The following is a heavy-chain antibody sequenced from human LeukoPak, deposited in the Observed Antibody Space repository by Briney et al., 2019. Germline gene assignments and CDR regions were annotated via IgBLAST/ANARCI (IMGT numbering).Heavy chain of an antibody. Sequence: PGGSLRLSCEASGFTFSSYWMHWVRQSPGKGLVWVSRINIDGSIKTYADSVKGRFPISRDNGKNTVYLQMNSLRAEDTAVYYCAKWGSRDYYYGLDVWGQGTTVTVSS. CDR2: INIDGSIK. CDR3: AKWGSRDYYYGLDV. CDR1: GFTFSSYW. D-gene: IGHD3-16*01. J-gene: IGHJ6*02. V-gene: IGHV3-74*01.